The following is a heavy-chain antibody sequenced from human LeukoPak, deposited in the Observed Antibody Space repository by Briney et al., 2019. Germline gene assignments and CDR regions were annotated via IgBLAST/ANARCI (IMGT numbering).Heavy chain of an antibody. Sequence: GGSLRLSCAASGFTFRNYAMHWVRQAPGKGLEWMTVISYDGSNTDYADSVKGRFTISRDNAKNSLYLQMNSLRAEDTAVYYCARYTSNVVGKRHYFDYWGQGTLVTVSS. CDR2: ISYDGSNT. CDR1: GFTFRNYA. V-gene: IGHV3-30*04. CDR3: ARYTSNVVGKRHYFDY. J-gene: IGHJ4*02. D-gene: IGHD1-26*01.